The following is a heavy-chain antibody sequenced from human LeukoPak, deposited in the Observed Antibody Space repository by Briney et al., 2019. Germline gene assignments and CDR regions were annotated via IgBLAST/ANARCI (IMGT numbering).Heavy chain of an antibody. Sequence: GGSLRLSCAASGFTFSSYAMSWVRQAPGKGLEWVSAISGSGGSTYYADSVKGRFTISRDNSKNTLYLQMSSLRAEDTAVYYCAKDESEGIAVAGTFYWGRGTLVTVSS. CDR3: AKDESEGIAVAGTFY. V-gene: IGHV3-23*01. D-gene: IGHD6-19*01. CDR2: ISGSGGST. CDR1: GFTFSSYA. J-gene: IGHJ4*02.